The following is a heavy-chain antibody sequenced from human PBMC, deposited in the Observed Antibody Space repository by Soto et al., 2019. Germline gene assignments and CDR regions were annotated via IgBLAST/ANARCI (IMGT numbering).Heavy chain of an antibody. CDR3: ATPQCYDDCLDS. D-gene: IGHD2-2*01. Sequence: QVQLVQSGAEVKKPGASVKVSCKTPGYTFTSYNIHWVRQAPGQRLEWMAWINGGNGNTRYSQKFQGRLTLTTDTPANTADQELNSLIAEDTAVYFCATPQCYDDCLDSWGQETLVTVSS. J-gene: IGHJ4*02. CDR2: INGGNGNT. V-gene: IGHV1-3*01. CDR1: GYTFTSYN.